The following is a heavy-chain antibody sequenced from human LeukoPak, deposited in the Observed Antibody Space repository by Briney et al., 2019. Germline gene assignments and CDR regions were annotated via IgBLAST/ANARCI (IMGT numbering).Heavy chain of an antibody. Sequence: ETLSLTCTVSGGSISSRSYYWGWIRRPPGKGLEWIGSIYYSGSTYHNASLKSRVTISVDTSKNQFSLNLSSVTAADTAMYFCARQEWLQPSSFDYWGQGTLVTVSS. CDR1: GGSISSRSYY. J-gene: IGHJ4*02. D-gene: IGHD6-19*01. CDR2: IYYSGST. V-gene: IGHV4-39*01. CDR3: ARQEWLQPSSFDY.